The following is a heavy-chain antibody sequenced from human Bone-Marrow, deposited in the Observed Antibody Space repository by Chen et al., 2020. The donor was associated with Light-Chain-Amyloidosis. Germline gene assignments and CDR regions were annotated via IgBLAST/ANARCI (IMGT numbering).Heavy chain of an antibody. Sequence: DVQLLESGGGLVQPGGSLRLSCAASGFIFSNSAMSWVRQAPGKGLEWVSGISGSGKSIFYADSVKGRFTISRDNSKDTLSLQMNSLRDDDMAIYYCAKAIVSPGLGRQKRGYHFDSWGQGTLVTVSS. CDR2: ISGSGKSI. J-gene: IGHJ4*02. D-gene: IGHD1-26*01. V-gene: IGHV3-23*01. CDR3: AKAIVSPGLGRQKRGYHFDS. CDR1: GFIFSNSA.